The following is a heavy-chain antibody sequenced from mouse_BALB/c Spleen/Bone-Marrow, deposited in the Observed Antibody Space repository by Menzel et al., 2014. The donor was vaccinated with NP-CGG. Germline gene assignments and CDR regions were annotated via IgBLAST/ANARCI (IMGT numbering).Heavy chain of an antibody. D-gene: IGHD1-1*01. V-gene: IGHV5-4*02. CDR2: ISDGGSYT. CDR3: ARYGSSPYAMDY. J-gene: IGHJ4*01. Sequence: VQRVESGGGLVKPGGSLKLSCAASGFTFSDYYMCWVRQTPEKRLEWVATISDGGSYTYYPDSVKGRFTISRDNAKNNLYLQMSSLKSEDTAMYYCARYGSSPYAMDYWGQGTSVTVSS. CDR1: GFTFSDYY.